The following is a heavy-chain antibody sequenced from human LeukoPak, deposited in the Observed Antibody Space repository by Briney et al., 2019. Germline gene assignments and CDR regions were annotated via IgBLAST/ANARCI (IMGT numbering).Heavy chain of an antibody. CDR2: ITSSSSYI. Sequence: GGSLRLSCAASGFTFSSYNMNWVRQAPGKGLEWVSSITSSSSYIYYADSVKGRFTISRDNAKNSLYLQINSLRAEDTVVYYCAKERSESYASHWGQGTLVTVSS. J-gene: IGHJ4*02. CDR3: AKERSESYASH. V-gene: IGHV3-21*01. D-gene: IGHD1-26*01. CDR1: GFTFSSYN.